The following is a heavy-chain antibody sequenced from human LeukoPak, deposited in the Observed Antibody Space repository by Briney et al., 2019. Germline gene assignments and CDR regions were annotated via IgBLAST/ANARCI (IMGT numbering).Heavy chain of an antibody. D-gene: IGHD1-7*01. CDR3: ARGDNWNYGEDY. Sequence: SETLSLTCTVSGYSISSGYYWGWIRQPPGKGLAWIGSIYHSGSTYYNPSLKSRVTISVDRSKNQFSLKLSSVTAADTAVYYCARGDNWNYGEDYWGQGTLVTVSS. CDR1: GYSISSGYY. CDR2: IYHSGST. J-gene: IGHJ4*02. V-gene: IGHV4-38-2*02.